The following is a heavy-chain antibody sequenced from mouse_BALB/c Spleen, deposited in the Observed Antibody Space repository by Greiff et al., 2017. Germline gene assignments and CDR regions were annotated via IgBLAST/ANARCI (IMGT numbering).Heavy chain of an antibody. Sequence: DVQLQESGPSLVKPSQTLSLTCSVTGDSITSGYWNWIRKFPGNKLEYMGYISYSGSTYYNPSLKSRISITRDTSKNQYYLQLNSVTTEDTATYYCARYKRGNYYGSYAMDYWGQGTSVTVSS. CDR1: GDSITSGY. CDR3: ARYKRGNYYGSYAMDY. J-gene: IGHJ4*01. D-gene: IGHD1-1*01. V-gene: IGHV3-8*02. CDR2: ISYSGST.